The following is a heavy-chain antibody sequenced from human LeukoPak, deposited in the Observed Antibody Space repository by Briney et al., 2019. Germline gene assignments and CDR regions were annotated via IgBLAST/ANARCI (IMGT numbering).Heavy chain of an antibody. J-gene: IGHJ4*02. Sequence: GGSLRLSCAASGFTFSSYSMNWVRQAPGKGLEWVSYISSSSSTIYYADSVKGRFTISRDNAKNSLYLQMNSLRAEDTAVYYCARVKSRFLEWLSPFDYWGQGTLVTVSS. CDR1: GFTFSSYS. D-gene: IGHD3-3*01. CDR3: ARVKSRFLEWLSPFDY. CDR2: ISSSSSTI. V-gene: IGHV3-48*01.